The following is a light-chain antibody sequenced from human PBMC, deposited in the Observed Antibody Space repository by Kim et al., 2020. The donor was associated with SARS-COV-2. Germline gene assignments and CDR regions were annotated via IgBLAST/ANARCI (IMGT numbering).Light chain of an antibody. Sequence: RATINCKSSQSLLYSLDNKNYFAWYQQKPGQPPKLLISLASTRESGVPDRFSGSGSGTDFTLTISGLQAEDLAVYYCLQYLHTPRTFGGGTKLEI. V-gene: IGKV4-1*01. CDR2: LAS. J-gene: IGKJ4*01. CDR3: LQYLHTPRT. CDR1: QSLLYSLDNKNY.